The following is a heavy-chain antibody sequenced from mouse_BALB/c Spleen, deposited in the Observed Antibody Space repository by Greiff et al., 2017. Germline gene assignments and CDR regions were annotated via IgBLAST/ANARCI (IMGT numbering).Heavy chain of an antibody. Sequence: QVQLQQSGAELVRPGASVTLSCKASGYTFTDYEMHWVKQTPVHGLEWIGAIDPETGGTAYNQKFKGKATLTADKSSSTAYMELRSLTSEDSAVYYCTRGGYDYDKRGPWFAYWGQGTLVTVSA. CDR3: TRGGYDYDKRGPWFAY. J-gene: IGHJ3*01. D-gene: IGHD2-4*01. V-gene: IGHV1-15*01. CDR1: GYTFTDYE. CDR2: IDPETGGT.